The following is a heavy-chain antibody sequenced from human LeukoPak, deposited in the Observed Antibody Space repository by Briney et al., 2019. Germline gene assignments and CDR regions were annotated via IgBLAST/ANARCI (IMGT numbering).Heavy chain of an antibody. CDR3: ARDKDYAILSGYSSAY. CDR1: GYTFTSYG. J-gene: IGHJ4*02. CDR2: ISGHIAHT. V-gene: IGHV1-18*01. Sequence: ASVKVSCKASGYTFTSYGISWVRQGPGQGLEWMGWISGHIAHTNYAQKLQGRVTMTIDTSTSTAYMELGSLRSDDTAVYYCARDKDYAILSGYSSAYWGQGTLVSVSS. D-gene: IGHD3-9*01.